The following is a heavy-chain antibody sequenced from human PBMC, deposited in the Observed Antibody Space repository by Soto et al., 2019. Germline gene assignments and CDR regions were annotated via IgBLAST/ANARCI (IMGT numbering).Heavy chain of an antibody. CDR3: ARSSCSGGSCHFGAFDI. Sequence: EVQLVESGGGLVQPGGSLRLSCAASGFTFSSYWMHWVRQAPGKGLVWVSRINSDGSSTNYADSVKGRFTISRDNAKNTLYLQMNSLRAEDTAVHYCARSSCSGGSCHFGAFDIWGQGTMVTVSS. V-gene: IGHV3-74*01. CDR2: INSDGSST. CDR1: GFTFSSYW. D-gene: IGHD2-15*01. J-gene: IGHJ3*02.